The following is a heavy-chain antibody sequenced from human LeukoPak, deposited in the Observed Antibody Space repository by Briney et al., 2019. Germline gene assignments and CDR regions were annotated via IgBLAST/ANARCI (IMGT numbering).Heavy chain of an antibody. Sequence: PSETLSLTCTVSGGSISSSSYYWGWIRLPPGKGLEWIGSIYYSGSTYYNPSLKSRVTISVDTSKNQFSLQLNSVTPEDTAVYYCARCRSSNGWSFDAFDIWGQGTMVTVSS. J-gene: IGHJ3*02. CDR1: GGSISSSSYY. CDR3: ARCRSSNGWSFDAFDI. CDR2: IYYSGST. V-gene: IGHV4-39*07. D-gene: IGHD6-19*01.